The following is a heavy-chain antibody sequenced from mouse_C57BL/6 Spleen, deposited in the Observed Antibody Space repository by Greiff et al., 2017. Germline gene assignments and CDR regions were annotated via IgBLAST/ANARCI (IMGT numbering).Heavy chain of an antibody. CDR1: GYTFTSYW. CDR2: IHPNSGST. Sequence: QVQLQQPGAELVKPGASVKLSCKASGYTFTSYWMHWVKQRPGQGLEWIGMIHPNSGSTNDNEKFKSKATLTVDKSSSTAYMQLSSLTSEDSAVYYCARNYGSLYAMDYWGQGTSVTVSS. D-gene: IGHD1-1*01. CDR3: ARNYGSLYAMDY. J-gene: IGHJ4*01. V-gene: IGHV1-64*01.